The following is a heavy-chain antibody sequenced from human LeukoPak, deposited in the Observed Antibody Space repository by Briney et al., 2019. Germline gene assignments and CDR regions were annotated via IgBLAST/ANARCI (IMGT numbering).Heavy chain of an antibody. CDR1: GFSVSNNY. CDR2: IFITGTT. Sequence: GGSLRLSCAASGFSVSNNYMCWVRQAPGKGLEWVSVIFITGTTGYADSVKGRFTISRDNSKNTLYLQMNSLRAEDTAVYYCAKGPDSSGYGYYYGMVVWGQGTTVTVSS. V-gene: IGHV3-53*01. D-gene: IGHD3-22*01. CDR3: AKGPDSSGYGYYYGMVV. J-gene: IGHJ6*02.